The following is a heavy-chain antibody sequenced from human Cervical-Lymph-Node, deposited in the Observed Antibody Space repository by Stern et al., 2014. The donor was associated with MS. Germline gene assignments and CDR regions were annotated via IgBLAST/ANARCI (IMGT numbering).Heavy chain of an antibody. Sequence: QLVESGPGLVKASETLSLTCTVSGGSISSNNYYWGWIRQPPGKGLEWIGSIYYRGHTSNNPSLKSRVTMSVDTSKNQFSLKLTSVPAADTAVYYCAGPYDSSPHFAYWGQGSLVAVSS. CDR3: AGPYDSSPHFAY. V-gene: IGHV4-39*01. D-gene: IGHD6-6*01. CDR2: IYYRGHT. CDR1: GGSISSNNYY. J-gene: IGHJ4*02.